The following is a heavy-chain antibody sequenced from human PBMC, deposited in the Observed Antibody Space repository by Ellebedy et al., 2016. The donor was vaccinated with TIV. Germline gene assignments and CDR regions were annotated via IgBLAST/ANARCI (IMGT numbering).Heavy chain of an antibody. Sequence: AASVKVSCKASGYTFTHYGITWVRQAPGQGLEWMGWISGYNGDTNYAQKVQGRVTMTTDTSTSTAYMELRSLISDDTAMYYCARYYCRGGGCAHGFDPWGQGTLVTVSS. J-gene: IGHJ5*02. CDR1: GYTFTHYG. V-gene: IGHV1-18*04. CDR2: ISGYNGDT. D-gene: IGHD2-15*01. CDR3: ARYYCRGGGCAHGFDP.